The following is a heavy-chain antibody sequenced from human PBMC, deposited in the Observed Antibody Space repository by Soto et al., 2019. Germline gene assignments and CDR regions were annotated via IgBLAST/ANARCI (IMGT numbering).Heavy chain of an antibody. J-gene: IGHJ6*02. CDR1: GGSISSYY. V-gene: IGHV4-59*01. CDR2: IYYSGST. D-gene: IGHD2-15*01. Sequence: SETLSLTCPVSGGSISSYYWSWIRQPPGKGLEWIGYIYYSGSTTSNPSLKSRVTISVYTSKSQFSLKLSPVTAADTAVYYCARVGGYCSGGSCYSGDDYYYYGMDVWGQGTTVTVS. CDR3: ARVGGYCSGGSCYSGDDYYYYGMDV.